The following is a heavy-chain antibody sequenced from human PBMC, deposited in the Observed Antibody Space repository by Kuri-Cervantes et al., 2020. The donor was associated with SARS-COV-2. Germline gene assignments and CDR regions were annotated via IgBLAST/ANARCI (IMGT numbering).Heavy chain of an antibody. D-gene: IGHD2-15*01. Sequence: SETLSLTCAVSGGSISSGNFYWSWIRQPPGKGLEWIGYISQSGNTNYNPSLKSRVTISVDTSKNQFSLKLSSVTAADTAVYYCARGRRYCSGGSCWRYYYYYMDVWGKGTTVTVSS. CDR2: ISQSGNT. J-gene: IGHJ6*03. V-gene: IGHV4-61*01. CDR3: ARGRRYCSGGSCWRYYYYYMDV. CDR1: GGSISSGNFY.